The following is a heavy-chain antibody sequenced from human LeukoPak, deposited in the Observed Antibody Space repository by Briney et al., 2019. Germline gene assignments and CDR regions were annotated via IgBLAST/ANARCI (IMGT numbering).Heavy chain of an antibody. V-gene: IGHV1-2*02. CDR1: GYTFSGYY. J-gene: IGHJ4*02. D-gene: IGHD3-22*01. CDR3: ARGGGESNSYYAYFDY. Sequence: ASVKVSCKASGYTFSGYYMNWVRQAPGQGLEWMGWINPHSGGTNYAQKFQGRVTMTGDTSISTAYMELSRLRPDDTAVYYCARGGGESNSYYAYFDYWGQGALVTVSS. CDR2: INPHSGGT.